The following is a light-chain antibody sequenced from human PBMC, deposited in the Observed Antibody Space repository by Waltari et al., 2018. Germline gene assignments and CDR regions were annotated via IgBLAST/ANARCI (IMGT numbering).Light chain of an antibody. J-gene: IGLJ2*01. CDR1: SYNIGAGYA. V-gene: IGLV1-40*01. CDR3: QSYDSSLSDVV. CDR2: GNR. Sequence: QSVLTQPPSVSGAPGQRVTISCTGSSYNIGAGYAVHWYQQLPGTAPKLLIYGNRTAPSGVPDRFSGSKSGTSASLAITGLQAEDEADYYFQSYDSSLSDVVFGGGTTLTVL.